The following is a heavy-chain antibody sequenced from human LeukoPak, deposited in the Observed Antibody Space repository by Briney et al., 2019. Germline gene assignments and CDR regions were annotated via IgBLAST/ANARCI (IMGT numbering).Heavy chain of an antibody. Sequence: PGGSLRLSCAASGFTFSSYGMHWVRQAPGKGLEWVAFIRYDGSNKYYADSVKGRFTISRDNSKNTLYLQMNSLRAEDTAVYYCARRPYGSGSYYDYWVQGTLVSVSS. CDR3: ARRPYGSGSYYDY. CDR2: IRYDGSNK. J-gene: IGHJ4*02. CDR1: GFTFSSYG. D-gene: IGHD3-10*01. V-gene: IGHV3-30*02.